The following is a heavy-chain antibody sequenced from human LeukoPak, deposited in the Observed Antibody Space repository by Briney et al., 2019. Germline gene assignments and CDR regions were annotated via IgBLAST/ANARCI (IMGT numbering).Heavy chain of an antibody. V-gene: IGHV3-30*18. Sequence: GGSLRLSCAASGFTFSSYGMHWVRQAPGKGLEWVAVISYDGSNKYYADSVKGRFTISRDNSKNTLYLQMNSPRAEDTAVYYCAKDEGSGLIDYWGQGTLVTVSS. CDR3: AKDEGSGLIDY. CDR2: ISYDGSNK. CDR1: GFTFSSYG. J-gene: IGHJ4*02. D-gene: IGHD6-19*01.